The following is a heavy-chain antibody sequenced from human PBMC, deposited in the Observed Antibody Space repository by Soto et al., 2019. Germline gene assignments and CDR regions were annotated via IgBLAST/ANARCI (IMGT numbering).Heavy chain of an antibody. CDR3: ARDSPPSRG. CDR2: ISAYNGNT. Sequence: QVQLVQSGAEVKKPGASVKVSCKASGYTFTSYHITWVRQAPGQGLEWMGWISAYNGNTSYAQKLQGRGTMTTDTPTSTAYKELRILRSDGVDVYYCARDSPPSRGWGQGTMVTVSS. D-gene: IGHD3-10*01. J-gene: IGHJ4*02. V-gene: IGHV1-18*03. CDR1: GYTFTSYH.